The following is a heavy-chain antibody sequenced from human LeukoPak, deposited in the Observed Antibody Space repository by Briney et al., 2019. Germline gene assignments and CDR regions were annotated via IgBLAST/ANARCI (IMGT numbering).Heavy chain of an antibody. CDR1: GFTFSAYA. CDR3: ASSIVVIPAARFLYYYYYGMDV. D-gene: IGHD2-2*01. Sequence: GGSLRLSCAASGFTFSAYAMSWVRQAPGKGLEWVSAISGSGGSTYYADSVKGRFTISRDNSKNTLYLQMNSLRAEDTAVYYCASSIVVIPAARFLYYYYYGMDVWGQGTTVTVSS. CDR2: ISGSGGST. V-gene: IGHV3-23*01. J-gene: IGHJ6*02.